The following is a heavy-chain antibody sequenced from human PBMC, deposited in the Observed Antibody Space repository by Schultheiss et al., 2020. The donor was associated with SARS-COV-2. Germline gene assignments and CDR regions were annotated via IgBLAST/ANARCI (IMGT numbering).Heavy chain of an antibody. Sequence: GGSLRLSCAASGFTFSSYAMHWVRQAPGKGLEYVSAISSNGGSTTYADSVKGRFTISRDNAKSTLYLQVNSLRAEDTAVYYCARGSGSSWYTPTLYYYYYGMDVWGQGTTVTVSS. CDR1: GFTFSSYA. D-gene: IGHD6-13*01. J-gene: IGHJ6*02. CDR3: ARGSGSSWYTPTLYYYYYGMDV. CDR2: ISSNGGST. V-gene: IGHV3-64*04.